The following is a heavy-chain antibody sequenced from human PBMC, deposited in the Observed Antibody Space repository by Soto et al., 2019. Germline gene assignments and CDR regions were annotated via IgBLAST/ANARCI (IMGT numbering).Heavy chain of an antibody. J-gene: IGHJ4*02. CDR1: GYTFSTYP. CDR2: ISTYNGKT. V-gene: IGHV1-18*01. Sequence: QVQLVQSAAEVKKPGASVKVSCKTSGYTFSTYPISWVRQAPGQGLEWVGWISTYNGKTNYGQNFQGRVTITTDTSTSTAYLDLRNLRSDDTAVCYCARDRVEAALGTFDQWGQGTLVTVSS. D-gene: IGHD6-13*01. CDR3: ARDRVEAALGTFDQ.